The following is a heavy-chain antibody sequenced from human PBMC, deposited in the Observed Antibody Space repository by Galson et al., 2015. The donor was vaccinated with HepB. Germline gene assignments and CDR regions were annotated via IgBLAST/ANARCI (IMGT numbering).Heavy chain of an antibody. V-gene: IGHV4-59*08. D-gene: IGHD6-13*01. J-gene: IGHJ3*02. CDR2: IYYSGST. CDR3: ARHARSGIAAPSPFDI. Sequence: LSLTCTVSGGSISSYYWSWIRQPPGKGLEWIGYIYYSGSTNYNPSLKSRVTISVDTSKNQFSLKLSSVTAADTAVYYCARHARSGIAAPSPFDIWGQGTMVTVSS. CDR1: GGSISSYY.